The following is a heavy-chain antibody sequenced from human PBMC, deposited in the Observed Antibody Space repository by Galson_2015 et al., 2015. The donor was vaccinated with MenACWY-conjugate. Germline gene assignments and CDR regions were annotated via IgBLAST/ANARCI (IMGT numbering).Heavy chain of an antibody. D-gene: IGHD5-12*01. CDR1: GFTFSIHS. CDR3: ASYRDSGYDSPFDY. V-gene: IGHV3-48*02. Sequence: SLRLSCAASGFTFSIHSMSWVRQAPGKGLEWVSYITNSGNSIYYGDSVKGRFTISRDNAKNSLYLQMNSLRDEDTAVYYCASYRDSGYDSPFDYWGQGTLVTVSS. CDR2: ITNSGNSI. J-gene: IGHJ4*02.